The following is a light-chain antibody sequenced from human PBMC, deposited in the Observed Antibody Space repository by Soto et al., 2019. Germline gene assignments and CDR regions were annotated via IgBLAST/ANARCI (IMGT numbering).Light chain of an antibody. CDR2: DIS. Sequence: EVVMTQSPATLSVSPGERATLSCRASQTVSRNLAWYQQRPGQAPRLLIYDISNRATGLPARFSGSGSGTEFTLTISSLQSEDFAVYYCQQYNDWPQTLGQGTKVDIK. CDR3: QQYNDWPQT. J-gene: IGKJ1*01. CDR1: QTVSRN. V-gene: IGKV3-15*01.